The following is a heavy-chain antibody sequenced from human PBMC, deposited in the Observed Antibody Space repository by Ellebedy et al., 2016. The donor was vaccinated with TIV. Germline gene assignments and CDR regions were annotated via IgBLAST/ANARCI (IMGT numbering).Heavy chain of an antibody. J-gene: IGHJ5*02. D-gene: IGHD2-2*01. V-gene: IGHV4-39*07. CDR1: GGSISSSSYY. CDR3: ARGLRDIVVVPAAMDWFDP. Sequence: SETLSLXCTVSGGSISSSSYYWSWIRQPPGKGLEWIGEINHSGSTNYNPSLKSRVTISVDTSKNQFSLKLSSVTAADTAVYYCARGLRDIVVVPAAMDWFDPWGQGTLVTVSS. CDR2: INHSGST.